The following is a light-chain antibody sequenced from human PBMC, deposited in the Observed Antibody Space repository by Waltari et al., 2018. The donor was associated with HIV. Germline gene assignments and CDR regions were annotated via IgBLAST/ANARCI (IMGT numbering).Light chain of an antibody. J-gene: IGLJ2*01. Sequence: QSVLTQPASMSGSLGQWITISGLGSSNDVGGFNYVYWYQQSPDKAPRLVIYDVSKLPSVVSGLFSGSKSGSAASLTISGLQPEDEADYYCCSYSSSGTVLFGGGTRLTVL. CDR3: CSYSSSGTVL. CDR1: SNDVGGFNY. V-gene: IGLV2-14*03. CDR2: DVS.